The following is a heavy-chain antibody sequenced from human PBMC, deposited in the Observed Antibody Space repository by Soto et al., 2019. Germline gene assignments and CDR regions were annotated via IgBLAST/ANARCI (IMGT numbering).Heavy chain of an antibody. J-gene: IGHJ4*02. Sequence: ASVKVSCKASGYTLTSYYMHWVRQAPGQGLEWMGIINPSGGSTSYAQKFQGRVTMTRDTSTSTVYMELSSLRSEDTAVYYCARAPPEHYYDSSGYSPFDYWGQGTLVTVSS. CDR1: GYTLTSYY. V-gene: IGHV1-46*01. D-gene: IGHD3-22*01. CDR2: INPSGGST. CDR3: ARAPPEHYYDSSGYSPFDY.